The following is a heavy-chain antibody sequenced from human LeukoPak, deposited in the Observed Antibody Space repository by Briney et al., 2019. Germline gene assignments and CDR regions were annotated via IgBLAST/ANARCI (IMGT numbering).Heavy chain of an antibody. CDR2: IYYSGST. Sequence: PSQTLSLTCTVSGGSISSGGYYWSWIRQHPGKGLEWIGYIYYSGSTNYNPSLKSRVTISVDTSKNQFSLKLSSVTAADTAVYYCARALAGSWPLFDYWGQGTLVTVSS. CDR1: GGSISSGGYY. J-gene: IGHJ4*02. D-gene: IGHD6-13*01. CDR3: ARALAGSWPLFDY. V-gene: IGHV4-30-4*08.